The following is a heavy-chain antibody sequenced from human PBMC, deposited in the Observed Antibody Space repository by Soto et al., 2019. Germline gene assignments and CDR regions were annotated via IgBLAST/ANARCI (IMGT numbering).Heavy chain of an antibody. J-gene: IGHJ6*02. Sequence: QVQLQESGPGLVKPSETLSLTCTVSGGSISSYYWSWIRQPPGKGLEWIGYIYYSGSTNYNPSLKSRVTISVDTSKNQFSLKLSSVTAADTAVYYCARVMDTAVLFGMDVWGQGTTVTVSS. CDR2: IYYSGST. CDR1: GGSISSYY. D-gene: IGHD5-18*01. CDR3: ARVMDTAVLFGMDV. V-gene: IGHV4-59*01.